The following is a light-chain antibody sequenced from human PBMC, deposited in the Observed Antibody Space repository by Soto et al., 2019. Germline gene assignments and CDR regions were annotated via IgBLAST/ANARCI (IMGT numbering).Light chain of an antibody. CDR1: SSDVGSYNL. Sequence: QSALTQPASLSGSPGQSITISCTGTSSDVGSYNLVSWYQQHPGKAPKLMIYEGSKRPSGVSNRFSGSKSGNTASLTISGLQAEDEADYSCCSYAGSSTWVFGGGTKLTVL. J-gene: IGLJ3*02. CDR2: EGS. CDR3: CSYAGSSTWV. V-gene: IGLV2-23*01.